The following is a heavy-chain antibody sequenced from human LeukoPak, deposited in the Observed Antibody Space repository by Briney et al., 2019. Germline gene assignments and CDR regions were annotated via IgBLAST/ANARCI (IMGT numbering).Heavy chain of an antibody. CDR1: GFTFSTYS. J-gene: IGHJ3*02. D-gene: IGHD6-19*01. V-gene: IGHV3-21*01. Sequence: GGSLRLSCAASGFTFSTYSMNWVRQAPGKGLEWVSSISSSSSYIYYADSVKGRFTISRDNAKNSLYLQMNSQRAEDTAVYYCANHTYSSGGGYAFDIWGQGTMVTVSS. CDR2: ISSSSSYI. CDR3: ANHTYSSGGGYAFDI.